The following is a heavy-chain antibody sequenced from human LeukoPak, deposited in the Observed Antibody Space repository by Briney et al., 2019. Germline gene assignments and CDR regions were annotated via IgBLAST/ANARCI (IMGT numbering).Heavy chain of an antibody. V-gene: IGHV3-23*01. CDR2: ISGSGGST. J-gene: IGHJ6*02. Sequence: PGGSLRLSCAASGFTFSSYAMSWVRQAPGKGLEWVSAISGSGGSTYYADSVKGRFTISRDNSKNTLYLQMNSLRAEDTAVYYCAKDQGIVVVPAAIPYYYGMDVWGQGTTVTVSS. CDR1: GFTFSSYA. CDR3: AKDQGIVVVPAAIPYYYGMDV. D-gene: IGHD2-2*02.